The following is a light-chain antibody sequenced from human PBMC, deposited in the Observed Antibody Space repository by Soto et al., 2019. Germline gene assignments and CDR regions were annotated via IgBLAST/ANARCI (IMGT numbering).Light chain of an antibody. CDR2: KAS. V-gene: IGKV1-5*03. CDR3: QQYESYSPLN. J-gene: IGKJ4*01. CDR1: QSIDTW. Sequence: DVQMTQSPSTLSAFVGDTVTITCRASQSIDTWLAWHQQKPGKAPKLLIYKASSLASGVPSRFSGSGSGSEFTLTIAGLQPEDFATYYCQQYESYSPLNFGGETKVDIK.